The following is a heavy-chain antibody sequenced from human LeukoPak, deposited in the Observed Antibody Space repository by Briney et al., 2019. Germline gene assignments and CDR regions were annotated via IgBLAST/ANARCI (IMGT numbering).Heavy chain of an antibody. D-gene: IGHD1-26*01. Sequence: PSETLSLTCTVSGGSISSSSYYWGWIRQPPGKGLEWIGSIYYSGSTYYNPSLKSRVTISVDTSKNQFSLKLSSVTAADTAVYYCARRRGFVGATRPGAFDIWGQGTMVTVSS. V-gene: IGHV4-39*01. CDR3: ARRRGFVGATRPGAFDI. CDR2: IYYSGST. CDR1: GGSISSSSYY. J-gene: IGHJ3*02.